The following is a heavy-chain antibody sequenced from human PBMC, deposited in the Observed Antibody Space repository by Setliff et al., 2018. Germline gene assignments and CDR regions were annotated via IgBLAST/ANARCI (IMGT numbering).Heavy chain of an antibody. CDR1: GDSITSNSYH. D-gene: IGHD3-10*01. CDR3: AREVRGVIIRTDYFDY. CDR2: IYYSGTT. J-gene: IGHJ4*02. V-gene: IGHV4-39*07. Sequence: PSETLSLTCTVSGDSITSNSYHWGWIRQPPGKGLEWIGSIYYSGTTNYSPSLKSRVTISIDMSKNQFSLKLSSVTAADTAVYYCAREVRGVIIRTDYFDYWGQGTLVTVSS.